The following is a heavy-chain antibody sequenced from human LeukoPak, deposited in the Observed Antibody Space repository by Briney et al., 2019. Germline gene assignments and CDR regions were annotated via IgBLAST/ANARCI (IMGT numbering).Heavy chain of an antibody. CDR1: GGSISSYY. V-gene: IGHV4-59*08. J-gene: IGHJ5*02. Sequence: SETLSLTCTVSGGSISSYYWSWIRQPPGKGLEWIGYIYYSGSTNYNPSLKSRVTISVDTSKNQFSLKLSSVAAADTAVYYCARRGRYCSGGSCFIGLFDPWGQGTLVTGSS. CDR3: ARRGRYCSGGSCFIGLFDP. D-gene: IGHD2-15*01. CDR2: IYYSGST.